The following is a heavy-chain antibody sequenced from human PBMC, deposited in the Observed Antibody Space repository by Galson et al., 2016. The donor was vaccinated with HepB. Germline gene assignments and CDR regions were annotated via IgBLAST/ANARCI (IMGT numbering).Heavy chain of an antibody. D-gene: IGHD3-10*01. CDR2: IWYDGNNK. CDR1: GFSFSSYG. Sequence: SLRLSCAASGFSFSSYGLHWVRQAPGKGLEWVAHIWYDGNNKYYADSIKGRFTVSRDKSKNTLYLQMNRLRAEDTAVYYCARGSDLLVQGVDVDYCGRGTLVT. V-gene: IGHV3-33*01. J-gene: IGHJ4*01. CDR3: ARGSDLLVQGVDVDY.